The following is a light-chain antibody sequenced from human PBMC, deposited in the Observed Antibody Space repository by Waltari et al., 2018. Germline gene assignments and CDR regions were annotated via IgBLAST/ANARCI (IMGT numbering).Light chain of an antibody. Sequence: DIQMTQSPSTLSASVGDRVTMTCRASQSVGSWLAWYQPKPGKAPKLLLCMASRLYTGVPARFSGGGSGNEFTLTVTRVQPDDFATYYCQQYKSYSEVTFGGGKKVDIK. CDR3: QQYKSYSEVT. V-gene: IGKV1-5*03. CDR1: QSVGSW. CDR2: MAS. J-gene: IGKJ4*01.